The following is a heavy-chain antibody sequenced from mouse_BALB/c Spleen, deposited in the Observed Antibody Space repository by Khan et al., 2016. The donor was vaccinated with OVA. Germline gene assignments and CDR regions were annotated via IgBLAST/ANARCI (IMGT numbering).Heavy chain of an antibody. J-gene: IGHJ3*01. V-gene: IGHV5-6-4*01. CDR2: ITSGGSYT. CDR1: GFTFSSST. CDR3: TAAY. Sequence: EVELVESGGDLVKPGGSLKLSCAASGFTFSSSTMSWVRQTPEKRLEWVATITSGGSYTYYPDSVKGRFTISRDNAKNTLYLQLSSLKSEDTAMYYCTAAYWGQGTLVTVSA.